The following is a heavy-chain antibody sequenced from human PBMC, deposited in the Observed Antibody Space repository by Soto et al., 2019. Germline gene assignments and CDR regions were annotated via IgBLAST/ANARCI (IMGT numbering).Heavy chain of an antibody. J-gene: IGHJ4*02. CDR3: ARARSTVAGLFDY. CDR2: ITSGGGST. Sequence: GSLRLSCEASGFTFSNYAMSWVRQVPGKGLEWVSGITSGGGSTYYADSVKGRFTISRDNSRNTLYLQMNSLRAEDTAIYYCARARSTVAGLFDYWGQGALVTVSS. D-gene: IGHD6-19*01. V-gene: IGHV3-23*01. CDR1: GFTFSNYA.